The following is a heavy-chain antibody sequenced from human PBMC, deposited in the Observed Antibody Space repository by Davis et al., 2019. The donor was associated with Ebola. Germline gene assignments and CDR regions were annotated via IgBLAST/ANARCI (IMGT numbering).Heavy chain of an antibody. V-gene: IGHV6-1*01. D-gene: IGHD5-18*01. J-gene: IGHJ6*02. CDR1: GYSVSSSG. CDR2: TYYKSKWYN. Sequence: PSETLSLTCAISGYSVSSSGWHWIRQSPSSALEWPARTYYKSKWYNDYAVSVKSRITINPDTSKNQFSLQLNSVTPEDTALYYCARGWLRGGMDVWGEGTTVTV. CDR3: ARGWLRGGMDV.